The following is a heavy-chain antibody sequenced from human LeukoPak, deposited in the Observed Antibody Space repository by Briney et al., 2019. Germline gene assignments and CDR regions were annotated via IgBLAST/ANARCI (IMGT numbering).Heavy chain of an antibody. V-gene: IGHV4-39*01. CDR3: ARLGRSYYGSGSLGFDP. D-gene: IGHD3-10*01. CDR1: GGSISNSSSY. J-gene: IGHJ5*02. Sequence: PSETLSLTCTVSGGSISNSSSYWGWIRQPPGKGLEWIGSIYYSGSTYYNPSLKSRVTISVDTSKNQFSLKLSSVTAADTAVYYCARLGRSYYGSGSLGFDPWGQGTLVTVSS. CDR2: IYYSGST.